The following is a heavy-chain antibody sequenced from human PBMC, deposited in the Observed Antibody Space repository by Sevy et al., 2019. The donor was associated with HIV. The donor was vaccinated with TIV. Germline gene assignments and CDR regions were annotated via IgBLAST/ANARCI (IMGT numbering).Heavy chain of an antibody. D-gene: IGHD2-15*01. V-gene: IGHV3-21*01. CDR2: ISSSSSYI. CDR3: ARVCSGGSC. CDR1: GFTFSSYS. J-gene: IGHJ4*02. Sequence: GGSLRLSCAASGFTFSSYSMNWVRQAPGKGLEWVSSISSSSSYIYYEDSVKGRFTISRDNAKNSQYLQMNSLRAEDTAVYYCARVCSGGSCWGPGTLVTVSS.